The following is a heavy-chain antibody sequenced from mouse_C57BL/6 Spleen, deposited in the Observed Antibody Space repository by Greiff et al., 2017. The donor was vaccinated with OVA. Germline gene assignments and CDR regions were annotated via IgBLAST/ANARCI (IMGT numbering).Heavy chain of an antibody. CDR3: ARSAGYYGNYIDY. V-gene: IGHV1-55*01. CDR1: GYTFTSYW. Sequence: VKLQQPGAELVKPGASVKMSCKASGYTFTSYWITWVKQRPGQGLEWIGDIYPGSGSTNYNEKFKSKATLTVDTSSSTAYMQLSSLTSEDSAVYYCARSAGYYGNYIDYWGQGTTLTVSS. CDR2: IYPGSGST. D-gene: IGHD1-1*02. J-gene: IGHJ2*01.